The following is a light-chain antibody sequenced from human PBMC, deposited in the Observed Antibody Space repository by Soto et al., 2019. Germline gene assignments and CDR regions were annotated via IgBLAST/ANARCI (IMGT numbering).Light chain of an antibody. J-gene: IGKJ2*01. Sequence: DIVMTQSPKSLAVSLGARATFTCTSSQTIFYTSNKGNYLAWYQQKVGQPPKVILYWASTRDFGVPDRFSGSVSGTQFTLTINNLQPDDVALYYCQQYFQTPYTFGQGTKLEIK. CDR2: WAS. V-gene: IGKV4-1*01. CDR1: QTIFYTSNKGNY. CDR3: QQYFQTPYT.